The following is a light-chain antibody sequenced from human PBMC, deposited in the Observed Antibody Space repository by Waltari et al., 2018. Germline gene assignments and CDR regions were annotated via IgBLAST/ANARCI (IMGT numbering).Light chain of an antibody. CDR1: NLGAKS. CDR2: QDR. CDR3: QAWDSSTGNV. Sequence: SYELPPPPPVSVSPGQKPRTTSPGDNLGAKSACGYQQKPGQSPVLVIYQDRKRPSGIPERFSGSNSGNTATLTISGTQAMDEADYYCQAWDSSTGNVFGTGTKVTVL. V-gene: IGLV3-1*01. J-gene: IGLJ1*01.